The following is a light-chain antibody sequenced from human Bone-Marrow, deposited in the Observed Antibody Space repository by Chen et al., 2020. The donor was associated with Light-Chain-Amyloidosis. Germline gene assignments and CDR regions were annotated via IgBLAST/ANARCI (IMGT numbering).Light chain of an antibody. V-gene: IGLV6-57*01. CDR1: SGSIASNY. Sequence: NFMLTQPHSVSESPGKTVTISCTRSSGSIASNYVQWYQQRPGSSPTIVIYEDNQRPSGVPDRFSGSIDTSSNAASLTVSGLKTEDEADYYCQSYDSSNVVFGGGTTLTVL. J-gene: IGLJ2*01. CDR3: QSYDSSNVV. CDR2: EDN.